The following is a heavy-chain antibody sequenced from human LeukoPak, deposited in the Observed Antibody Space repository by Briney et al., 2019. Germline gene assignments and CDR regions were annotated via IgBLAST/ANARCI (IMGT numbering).Heavy chain of an antibody. Sequence: GGSLRLSCAASGVTFSSYWMSWVRQAPGKGLEWVANIKQDGSEKYYVDSVKGRFTISRDNAKNSLYLQMNSLRAEDTAVYYCARAVDTDYYFDYWGQGTLVTVSS. CDR1: GVTFSSYW. CDR2: IKQDGSEK. CDR3: ARAVDTDYYFDY. D-gene: IGHD5-18*01. V-gene: IGHV3-7*04. J-gene: IGHJ4*02.